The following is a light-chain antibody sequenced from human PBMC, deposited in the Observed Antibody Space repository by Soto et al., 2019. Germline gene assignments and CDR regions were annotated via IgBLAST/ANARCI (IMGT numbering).Light chain of an antibody. V-gene: IGKV3-20*01. CDR2: GAS. J-gene: IGKJ2*01. Sequence: EIVLTQSPGTLSLSPGERATLSCRASQRVAINYLAWYQQKPGQAPRLLIHGASSRATGIPDWFSGSGSGTDFTLTISRLEPEDSAVYYCQQYDSSPPMYTFGQGTKLEI. CDR1: QRVAINY. CDR3: QQYDSSPPMYT.